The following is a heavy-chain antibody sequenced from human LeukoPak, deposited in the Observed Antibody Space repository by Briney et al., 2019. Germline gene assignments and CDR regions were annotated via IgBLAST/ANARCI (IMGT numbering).Heavy chain of an antibody. J-gene: IGHJ4*02. V-gene: IGHV1-69*05. CDR3: AREIRGSDAHFDY. CDR1: GGTFSSCA. D-gene: IGHD3-10*01. Sequence: SVKVSCKASGGTFSSCAISWVRQAPGQGLEWMGRIIPIFGTANYAQKFQGRVTITTDESTSTAYMELSSLRSEDTAVYYCAREIRGSDAHFDYWGQGTLVTVSS. CDR2: IIPIFGTA.